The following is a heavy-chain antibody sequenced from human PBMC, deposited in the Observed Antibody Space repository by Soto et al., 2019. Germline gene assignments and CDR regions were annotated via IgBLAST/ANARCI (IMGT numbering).Heavy chain of an antibody. CDR1: GFTFSSDW. D-gene: IGHD3-9*01. V-gene: IGHV3-7*01. Sequence: PGGSLRLSCAASGFTFSSDWMSWVRQAPGKGLEWVANIKQDGSEKCYVDSVKGRFTISRDNAKNSLYLQMKSLRAEDTAVYYCARDLRYFESYWGQGTLVTVSS. J-gene: IGHJ4*02. CDR2: IKQDGSEK. CDR3: ARDLRYFESY.